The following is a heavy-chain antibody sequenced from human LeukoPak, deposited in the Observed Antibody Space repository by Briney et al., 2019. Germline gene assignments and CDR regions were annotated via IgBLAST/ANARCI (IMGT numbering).Heavy chain of an antibody. CDR1: GGSISNYY. D-gene: IGHD4-11*01. J-gene: IGHJ4*02. CDR3: ARDKGSNPLDY. CDR2: IYTSGST. V-gene: IGHV4-4*07. Sequence: MASETLSLTCTVSGGSISNYYWNWIRQLAGKGLEWIGRIYTSGSTYYNPSLKSRVTMSVDTSKNQFSLKVSSVTAADTAVYYCARDKGSNPLDYWGQGTLVTVSS.